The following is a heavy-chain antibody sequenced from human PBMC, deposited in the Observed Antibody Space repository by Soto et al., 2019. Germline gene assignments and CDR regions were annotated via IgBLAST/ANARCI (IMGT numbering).Heavy chain of an antibody. CDR2: ISTSGSTI. V-gene: IGHV3-48*03. Sequence: EVQLVESGGGLVQPGGSLRLSCAASGFSFNTYEMNWVRQAPGKGLEWVSYISTSGSTIYYADSVKGRFTISRDNGKNSLYLKMNSLRAEDTAVYYCADGGSCDYWGQGTQVTVSS. D-gene: IGHD2-15*01. CDR1: GFSFNTYE. CDR3: ADGGSCDY. J-gene: IGHJ4*02.